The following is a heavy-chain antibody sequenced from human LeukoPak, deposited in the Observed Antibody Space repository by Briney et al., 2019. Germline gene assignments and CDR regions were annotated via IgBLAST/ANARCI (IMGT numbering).Heavy chain of an antibody. CDR3: ATQRGSYLWGTDFDY. V-gene: IGHV1-2*02. CDR2: INPNSGDT. Sequence: ASVKVSCKASGYTFTGYYMHWVRQAPGQGLEWMGWINPNSGDTKYSQKFQGRVTMTRDTSINTAYMELSRLRSDDTAVYYCATQRGSYLWGTDFDYWGQGTLVTVSS. D-gene: IGHD3-16*01. J-gene: IGHJ4*02. CDR1: GYTFTGYY.